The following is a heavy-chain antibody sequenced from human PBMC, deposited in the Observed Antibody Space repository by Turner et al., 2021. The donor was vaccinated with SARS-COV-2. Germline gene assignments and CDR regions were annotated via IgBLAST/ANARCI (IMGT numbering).Heavy chain of an antibody. V-gene: IGHV4-59*01. CDR3: ARGLYFDWLPDY. Sequence: VQLQEAGPGMVKPSETLFPNCTVSGGSISDYYWNWIRQPPGKGLEWIGYIYYSGSTNYNPSLKSRVTISVDTSKNQFSLKLSSVTAADTAVYYCARGLYFDWLPDYWGQGTLVTVSS. D-gene: IGHD3-9*01. J-gene: IGHJ4*02. CDR1: GGSISDYY. CDR2: IYYSGST.